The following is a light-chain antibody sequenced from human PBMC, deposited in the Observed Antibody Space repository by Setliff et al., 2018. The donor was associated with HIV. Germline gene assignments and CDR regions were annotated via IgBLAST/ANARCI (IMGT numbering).Light chain of an antibody. CDR2: EVT. J-gene: IGLJ1*01. V-gene: IGLV2-23*02. CDR1: TSDVGSNNL. Sequence: QSALTQPASVSGSPGQSITISCTGTTSDVGSNNLVSWYQQYPGKAPKIMIYEVTKRPSGVSNRFSGSKSGNTASLTISGLQAEDEADYYCCSYAGSSAYVFGTGTKVTVL. CDR3: CSYAGSSAYV.